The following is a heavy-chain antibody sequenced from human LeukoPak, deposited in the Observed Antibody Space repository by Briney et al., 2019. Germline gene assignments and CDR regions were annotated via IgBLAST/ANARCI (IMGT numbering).Heavy chain of an antibody. CDR1: GGSFSGYY. Sequence: SETLSLTCAVYGGSFSGYYWSWIRQPPGKGLEWIGEINHSGSTNYNPSLKSRVTISVDTSKNQFSLKLSSVTAADTAVYYCAGVCSSTSCPSGGYYYYGMDVWGQGTTVTVSS. J-gene: IGHJ6*02. V-gene: IGHV4-34*01. CDR2: INHSGST. CDR3: AGVCSSTSCPSGGYYYYGMDV. D-gene: IGHD2-2*01.